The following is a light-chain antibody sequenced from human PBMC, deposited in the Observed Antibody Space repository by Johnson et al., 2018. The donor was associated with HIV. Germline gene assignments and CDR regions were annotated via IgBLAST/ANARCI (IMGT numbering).Light chain of an antibody. J-gene: IGLJ1*01. Sequence: QSVLTQPPSVSAAPGQKVTISCSGSSSNIGNNYVSWYQQLPGTAPKLLIYENNKRPSGIPDRFSGSKSGTSATLGITGLQTGAEADYYCGTWDSSLSAGGGGFGTGTKVTVL. V-gene: IGLV1-51*02. CDR2: ENN. CDR1: SSNIGNNY. CDR3: GTWDSSLSAGGGG.